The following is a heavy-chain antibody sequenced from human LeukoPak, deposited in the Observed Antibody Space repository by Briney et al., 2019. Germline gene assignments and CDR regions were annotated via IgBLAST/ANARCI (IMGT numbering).Heavy chain of an antibody. D-gene: IGHD3-22*01. CDR3: ARSYNYDTSNYGVDS. Sequence: PGGSLRLSCAASGFTFNSYSMNWVRQAPGEGLEWVSYITRSSSTIHYADSVKGRFTISRDNAKNSLYLQMNSLRDEDTAVYYCARSYNYDTSNYGVDSWGQGTLVTVSS. V-gene: IGHV3-48*02. CDR1: GFTFNSYS. J-gene: IGHJ4*02. CDR2: ITRSSSTI.